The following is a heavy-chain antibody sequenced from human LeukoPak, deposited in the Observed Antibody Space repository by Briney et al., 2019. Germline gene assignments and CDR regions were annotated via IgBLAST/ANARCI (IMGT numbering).Heavy chain of an antibody. CDR3: AKDRVPVGY. D-gene: IGHD2-8*02. CDR2: IHYTGST. Sequence: PSETLSLTCTVSGGSMSGSYWSWTRQPPGRGLEWIGSIHYTGSTNYNPSLKSRLTISLDTSKNQFSVKLNSVTAADTAVYYCAKDRVPVGYWGQGTLVTVSS. CDR1: GGSMSGSY. V-gene: IGHV4-59*01. J-gene: IGHJ1*01.